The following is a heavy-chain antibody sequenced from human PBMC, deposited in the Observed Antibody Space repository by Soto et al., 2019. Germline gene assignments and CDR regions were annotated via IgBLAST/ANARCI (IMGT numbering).Heavy chain of an antibody. CDR1: GYTFTSYW. CDR2: IYPGDSDT. V-gene: IGHV5-51*01. CDR3: ARRSGGSSDYYYYYGMDV. J-gene: IGHJ6*02. Sequence: GESLKISCKGSGYTFTSYWIGWVRQMPGKGLEWMGIIYPGDSDTRYSPSFQGQVTISADKSISTAYLQWSSLKASDTAMYYCARRSGGSSDYYYYYGMDVWGQGTTVTVSS. D-gene: IGHD2-15*01.